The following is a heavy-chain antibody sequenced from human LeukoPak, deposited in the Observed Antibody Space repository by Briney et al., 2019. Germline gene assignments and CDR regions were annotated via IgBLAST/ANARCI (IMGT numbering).Heavy chain of an antibody. CDR1: GFTFVDYA. V-gene: IGHV3-9*01. CDR3: AKDITSQFGEFPYPYALDT. D-gene: IGHD3-10*01. J-gene: IGHJ3*02. Sequence: GRSRRLSCGASGFTFVDYAMHWVRQVPGGGLEWGSGISYNSGTIVYADSVKGRFTISRDNARHSLYLQMNSLRPEDRALYYCAKDITSQFGEFPYPYALDTWGQGTTVTVSS. CDR2: ISYNSGTI.